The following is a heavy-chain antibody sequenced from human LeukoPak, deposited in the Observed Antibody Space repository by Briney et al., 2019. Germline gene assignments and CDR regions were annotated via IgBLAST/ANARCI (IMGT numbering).Heavy chain of an antibody. CDR1: GLTFSDYY. CDR3: ARRRYNWNAIDY. CDR2: ISSSGSTI. J-gene: IGHJ4*02. D-gene: IGHD1-20*01. V-gene: IGHV3-11*01. Sequence: PGGSLRLSCADSGLTFSDYYMSWIRQAPGKGLEWVSYISSSGSTIYYADSVKGRFTISRDNAKNSLYLQMNSLRAEDTAVYFCARRRYNWNAIDYWGQGTLVTVSS.